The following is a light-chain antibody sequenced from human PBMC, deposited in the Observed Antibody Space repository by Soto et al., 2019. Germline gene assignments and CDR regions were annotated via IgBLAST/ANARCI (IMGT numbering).Light chain of an antibody. Sequence: DIVMTQSPDSLAVSLGERATINCKSSQSVLYSSNNKNYLAWYQQRPGQPPHLLIYWASTRASGVPDRFSGSGSGTDFTLTISSLQAEDVAVYYCQQSYSTPLTFGQGTKVEIK. CDR3: QQSYSTPLT. CDR1: QSVLYSSNNKNY. V-gene: IGKV4-1*01. J-gene: IGKJ1*01. CDR2: WAS.